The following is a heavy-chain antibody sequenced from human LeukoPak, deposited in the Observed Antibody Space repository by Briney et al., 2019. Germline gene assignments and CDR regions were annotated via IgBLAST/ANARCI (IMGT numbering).Heavy chain of an antibody. J-gene: IGHJ4*02. V-gene: IGHV3-48*03. CDR2: ISSSGSTI. D-gene: IGHD1-26*01. CDR3: ARDYNGSYYGVDY. CDR1: GFTFSSYE. Sequence: PGGSLRLSCAASGFTFSSYEMNWVRQAPGKGLEWVSYISSSGSTIYYADSVKDRFTISRDNAKNSLYLQMNSLRAEDTAVYYCARDYNGSYYGVDYWGQGTLVTVSS.